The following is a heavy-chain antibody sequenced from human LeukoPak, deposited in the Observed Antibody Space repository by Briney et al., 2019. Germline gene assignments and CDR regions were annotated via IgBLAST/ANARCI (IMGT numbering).Heavy chain of an antibody. V-gene: IGHV3-7*03. D-gene: IGHD2-15*01. J-gene: IGHJ4*02. CDR2: IKKDGSEK. Sequence: PGGSLRLSCTASGFIFSGSWMAWTRQAPGKGLEWVAIIKKDGSEKYYVDSMKGRFTISRDNAKNSLFLQMNSLRAEDTAIYYCTTDTWYSAGHWGQGTLVTVSS. CDR1: GFIFSGSW. CDR3: TTDTWYSAGH.